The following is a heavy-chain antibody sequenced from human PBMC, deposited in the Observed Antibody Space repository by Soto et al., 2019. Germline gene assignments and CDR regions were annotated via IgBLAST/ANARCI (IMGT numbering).Heavy chain of an antibody. CDR2: INQSGIT. CDR1: GGSFSNYY. D-gene: IGHD6-13*01. CDR3: ARGNGIASRPADY. Sequence: PSETLSLTCAVYGGSFSNYYWSWIRKPPGKGLEWIGEINQSGITNYNPSLKSRVTISEDASKNQFSLKLSSVTAADTAVYYCARGNGIASRPADYWGPGTLVTVSS. V-gene: IGHV4-34*01. J-gene: IGHJ4*02.